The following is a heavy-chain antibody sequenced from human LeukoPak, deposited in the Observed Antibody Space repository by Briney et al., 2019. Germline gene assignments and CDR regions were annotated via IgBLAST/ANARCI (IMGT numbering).Heavy chain of an antibody. V-gene: IGHV4-39*01. Sequence: SETLSLTCNVSGVSISSSSYYGGWIRQPPGKGLEWIGSIYSSGSTYYNSSLKSRVTISIDTSKNQVSLKMSSVTAADTAVYYCAKSGGYGLIDYWGQGTLVTVSS. CDR3: AKSGGYGLIDY. J-gene: IGHJ4*01. CDR2: IYSSGST. D-gene: IGHD6-25*01. CDR1: GVSISSSSYY.